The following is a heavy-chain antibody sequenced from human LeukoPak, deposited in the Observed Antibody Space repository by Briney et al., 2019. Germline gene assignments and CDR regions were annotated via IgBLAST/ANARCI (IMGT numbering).Heavy chain of an antibody. CDR3: ARSPSIPIRVDY. D-gene: IGHD2-2*02. Sequence: ASLKVSCKASGYTFFTNYGISWVRQAPGQGLEWMGWISTYNGNTNYAQKHQGRVTMTTDTSTTTAYMELRSLRSDDTAVYYCARSPSIPIRVDYWGQGTLVTVSS. J-gene: IGHJ4*02. CDR1: GYTFFTNYG. CDR2: ISTYNGNT. V-gene: IGHV1-18*01.